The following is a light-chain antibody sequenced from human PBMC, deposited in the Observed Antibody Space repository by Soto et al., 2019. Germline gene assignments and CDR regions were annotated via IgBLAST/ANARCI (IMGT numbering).Light chain of an antibody. CDR3: QQYGYSSWT. V-gene: IGKV3-20*01. J-gene: IGKJ1*01. CDR2: AAS. Sequence: EIVFTQSPGTLSLSPGERATLSCRASHSVSTRSLAWYQQRPGQAPRILIFAASSRATGIPDRFSGSGSGTDFTLTISRLEPGDFAVYYCQQYGYSSWTFGQGTKVDIK. CDR1: HSVSTRS.